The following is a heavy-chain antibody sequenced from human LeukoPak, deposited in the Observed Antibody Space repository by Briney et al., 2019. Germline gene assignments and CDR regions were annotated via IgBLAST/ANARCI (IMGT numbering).Heavy chain of an antibody. CDR1: GYTFTSYA. V-gene: IGHV1-3*01. CDR2: INAGNGNT. Sequence: GASVKVSCKASGYTFTSYAMHWVRQAPGQRLEWMGWINAGNGNTKYSQKFQGRVTITRNTSISTAYMELSSLRSEDTAVYYCARVKHSPSFWSGYPNWFDPWGQGTLVTVSS. D-gene: IGHD3-3*01. J-gene: IGHJ5*02. CDR3: ARVKHSPSFWSGYPNWFDP.